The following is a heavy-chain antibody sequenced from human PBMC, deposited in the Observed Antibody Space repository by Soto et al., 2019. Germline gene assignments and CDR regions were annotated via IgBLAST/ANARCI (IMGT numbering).Heavy chain of an antibody. D-gene: IGHD3-10*01. Sequence: LRLSCAASGFTFTTYAMSWVRQAPGKGLQWVSAISGSGGSTYYPDSVKGRFTVSRDNSKHTLYLQMNSLRAEDTAVYYCAKGKDYYGSGSLSIGYFDYWGQGTLVTVSS. CDR3: AKGKDYYGSGSLSIGYFDY. J-gene: IGHJ4*02. CDR2: ISGSGGST. V-gene: IGHV3-23*01. CDR1: GFTFTTYA.